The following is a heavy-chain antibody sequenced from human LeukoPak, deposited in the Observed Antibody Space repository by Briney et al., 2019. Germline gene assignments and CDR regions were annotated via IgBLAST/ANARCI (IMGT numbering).Heavy chain of an antibody. V-gene: IGHV4-34*01. D-gene: IGHD3-10*01. CDR1: GGSFSGYY. Sequence: SETLSLTCAVYGGSFSGYYWSWIRQPPGKGLEWIGEINHSGSTNYNPSLKSRVTISVDTSKNQFSLKLSSVTAADTAVYYCARWFGENIDYWGQGTLVTVSS. CDR3: ARWFGENIDY. CDR2: INHSGST. J-gene: IGHJ4*02.